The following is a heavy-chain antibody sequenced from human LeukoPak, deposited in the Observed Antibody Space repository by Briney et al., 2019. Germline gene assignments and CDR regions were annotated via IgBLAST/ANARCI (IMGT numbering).Heavy chain of an antibody. CDR3: TTDVEDFWSAEYYFDY. D-gene: IGHD3-3*01. CDR2: IKSKTDGGTT. Sequence: GGSLRLSCAASGFTFSNAWMSWVRQAPGKGLEWVGRIKSKTDGGTTDYAAPVKGRFTISRDDSKNTLYLQMNSLKTKDTAAYYCTTDVEDFWSAEYYFDYWGQGTLVTVSS. J-gene: IGHJ4*02. CDR1: GFTFSNAW. V-gene: IGHV3-15*01.